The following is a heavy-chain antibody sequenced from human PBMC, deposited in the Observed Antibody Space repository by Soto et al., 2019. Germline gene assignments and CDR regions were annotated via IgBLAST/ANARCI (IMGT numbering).Heavy chain of an antibody. J-gene: IGHJ4*02. Sequence: QVQLQESGPGLVKPSQTLSLTCTVSGGSISSGGYYWSWNRQHPGKGLEWIGYINYRGSTYYNPSLKSRVTISVDTSKNQFSLKLSSVTAADTAVYYCASERVCCYGDYAGYFDYWGQGTLVTVSS. D-gene: IGHD4-17*01. CDR3: ASERVCCYGDYAGYFDY. V-gene: IGHV4-31*03. CDR2: INYRGST. CDR1: GGSISSGGYY.